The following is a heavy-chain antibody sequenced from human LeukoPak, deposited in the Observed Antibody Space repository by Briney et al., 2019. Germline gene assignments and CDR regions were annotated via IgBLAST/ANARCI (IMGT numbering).Heavy chain of an antibody. CDR3: AREVSRWPYYFDY. J-gene: IGHJ4*02. CDR2: IYHSGGT. Sequence: PSETLSLTCAVSGDPINSIDWWSWVRQSPARGLEWIGEIYHSGGTNYNPSLKSRVTISVDKSKNHLSLKLTSVTAADTAVYYCAREVSRWPYYFDYWGQGTLVTVSS. D-gene: IGHD4-23*01. CDR1: GDPINSIDW. V-gene: IGHV4-4*02.